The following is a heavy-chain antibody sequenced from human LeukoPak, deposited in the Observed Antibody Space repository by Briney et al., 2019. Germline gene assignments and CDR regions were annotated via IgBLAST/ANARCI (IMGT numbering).Heavy chain of an antibody. Sequence: VASVKVSCKASGYTFTSYDISWVRQAPGQGLEWMGWINPNSGGTNYAQKFQGRITMTRDTSISTAYMELNRLTSDDTAVYYCASVRSSASYHDAFDYWGQGTQVTVSS. CDR3: ASVRSSASYHDAFDY. CDR1: GYTFTSYD. CDR2: INPNSGGT. J-gene: IGHJ4*02. D-gene: IGHD3-22*01. V-gene: IGHV1-2*02.